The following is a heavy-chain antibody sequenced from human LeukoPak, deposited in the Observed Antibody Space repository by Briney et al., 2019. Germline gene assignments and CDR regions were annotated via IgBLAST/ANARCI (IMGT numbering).Heavy chain of an antibody. J-gene: IGHJ4*02. V-gene: IGHV3-30-3*01. Sequence: GGSLRLSCAASGFTFSSYVMHWVRQAPGKGLEWVAVISYDGSNKYYADSVKGRFTISRDNSKNTLYLQMNSLRAEDTAVYYCARDPHLHSYSSGWRPFFDYWGQGTLVTVSS. CDR3: ARDPHLHSYSSGWRPFFDY. D-gene: IGHD6-19*01. CDR1: GFTFSSYV. CDR2: ISYDGSNK.